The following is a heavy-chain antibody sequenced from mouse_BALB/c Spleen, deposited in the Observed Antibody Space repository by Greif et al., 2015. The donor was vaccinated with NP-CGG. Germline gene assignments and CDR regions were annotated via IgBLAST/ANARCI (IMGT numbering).Heavy chain of an antibody. V-gene: IGHV5-9-4*01. D-gene: IGHD2-3*01. CDR1: GFTFSSYA. J-gene: IGHJ3*01. Sequence: EVKLVESGGGLVKPGGSLKLSCAASGFTFSSYAMSWVRQSPEKRLEWVAEISSGGSYAYYPDTVTGRFTISRDNAKNTLYLEMSSLRSEDTAMYYCASRWLLQFAYWGQGTLVTVSA. CDR3: ASRWLLQFAY. CDR2: ISSGGSYA.